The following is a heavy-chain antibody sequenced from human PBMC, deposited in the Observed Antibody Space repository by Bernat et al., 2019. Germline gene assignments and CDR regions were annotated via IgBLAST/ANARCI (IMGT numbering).Heavy chain of an antibody. CDR3: ARSIDPAPGWEGRFDY. V-gene: IGHV1-3*01. CDR2: INGGTSHT. J-gene: IGHJ4*02. D-gene: IGHD1-26*01. CDR1: GYTFANYA. Sequence: QVQLVQSGAEVRKPGASVRVSCKTSGYTFANYAIHWVCQAPGQRLEWMGWINGGTSHTRDEQKFQGRFTITRDTSASTVYMDLSSLRSDDTAVYYCARSIDPAPGWEGRFDYWGQGTQVTVSS.